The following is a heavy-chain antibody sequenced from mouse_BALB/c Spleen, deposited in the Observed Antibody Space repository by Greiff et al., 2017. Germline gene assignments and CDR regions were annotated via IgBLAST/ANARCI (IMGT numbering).Heavy chain of an antibody. CDR2: ISSGGSYT. D-gene: IGHD2-1*01. CDR3: ARQYGNYGGYFDV. CDR1: GFTFSSYG. V-gene: IGHV5-6*01. Sequence: EVHLVESGGGLVKPGGSLKLSCAASGFTFSSYGMSWVRQTPDKRLEWVATISSGGSYTYYPDSVKGRFTISRDNAKNTLYLQMSSLKSEDTAMYYCARQYGNYGGYFDVWGAGTTVTVSS. J-gene: IGHJ1*01.